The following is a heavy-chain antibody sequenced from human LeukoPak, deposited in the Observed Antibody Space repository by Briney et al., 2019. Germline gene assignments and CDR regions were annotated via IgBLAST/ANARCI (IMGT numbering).Heavy chain of an antibody. D-gene: IGHD3-10*01. Sequence: PSETLSLTCTVSGGSISSYYWSWIRQPPGKGLEWIGYIYYSGSTNYNPPLKSRVTISVDTSKNQFSLKLSSVTAADTAVYYCARSKPMVRGVMGWFDPWGQGTLVTVSS. CDR2: IYYSGST. J-gene: IGHJ5*02. CDR3: ARSKPMVRGVMGWFDP. V-gene: IGHV4-59*01. CDR1: GGSISSYY.